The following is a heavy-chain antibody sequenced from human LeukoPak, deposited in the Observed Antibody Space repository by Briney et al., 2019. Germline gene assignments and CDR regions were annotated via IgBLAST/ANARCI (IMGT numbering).Heavy chain of an antibody. CDR3: ARDMGWQQFDQ. CDR1: RFTFSNYW. CDR2: IKKDGGEK. Sequence: GGSLRLSCVASRFTFSNYWMTWVRQAPGKGLERVANIKKDGGEKYYMESVKGRFTISRDNAKNSLYLQMNSLTVEDTAVYYCARDMGWQQFDQWGQGTLVTVSS. V-gene: IGHV3-7*01. J-gene: IGHJ4*02. D-gene: IGHD5-24*01.